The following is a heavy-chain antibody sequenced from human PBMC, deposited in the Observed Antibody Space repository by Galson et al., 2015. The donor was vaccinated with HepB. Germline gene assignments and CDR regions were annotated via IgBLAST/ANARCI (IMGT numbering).Heavy chain of an antibody. CDR1: GYTFTSYY. CDR3: ARPLTNLYYDILTGYYYGY. D-gene: IGHD3-9*01. CDR2: INPSGGST. V-gene: IGHV1-46*03. J-gene: IGHJ4*02. Sequence: SVKVSCKASGYTFTSYYMHRVRQAPGQGLEWMGIINPSGGSTSYAQKFQGRVTMTRDTSTSTVYMELSSLRSEDTAVYYCARPLTNLYYDILTGYYYGYWGQGTLVTVSS.